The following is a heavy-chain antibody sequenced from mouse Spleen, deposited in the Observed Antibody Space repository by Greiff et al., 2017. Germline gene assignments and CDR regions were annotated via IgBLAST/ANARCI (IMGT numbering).Heavy chain of an antibody. CDR2: IWSDGST. CDR3: ARTFYGNYAMDY. V-gene: IGHV2-4-1*01. D-gene: IGHD2-1*01. J-gene: IGHJ4*01. CDR1: GFSLTNYA. Sequence: VKVVESGPGLVAPSQSLSITCTVSGFSLTNYAVHWVRQSPGKGLEWLGVIWSDGSTDYNAAFISRLSISKDNSKSQVFFKMNSLQADDTAIYYCARTFYGNYAMDYWGQGTSVTVSS.